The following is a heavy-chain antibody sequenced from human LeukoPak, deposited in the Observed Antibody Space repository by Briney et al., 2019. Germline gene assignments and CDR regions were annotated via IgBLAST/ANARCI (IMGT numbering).Heavy chain of an antibody. CDR2: IYYSGSP. V-gene: IGHV4-39*01. CDR3: ASHTPGIAVAGTSYPDY. Sequence: SETLSLTCTVSGGSISSSSYYWGWIRQPPGMGLEWIVSIYYSGSPYHNPSLNSRVTISVDTTKNQFSPKLSSVPAADTAVYYCASHTPGIAVAGTSYPDYWGQGTLVTVSS. CDR1: GGSISSSSYY. D-gene: IGHD6-19*01. J-gene: IGHJ4*02.